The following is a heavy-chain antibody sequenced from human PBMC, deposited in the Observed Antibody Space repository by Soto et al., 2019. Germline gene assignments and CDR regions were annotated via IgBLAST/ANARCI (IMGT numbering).Heavy chain of an antibody. CDR1: GFTFSSYA. Sequence: QVQLVESGGGVVQPGRSLRLSCAASGFTFSSYAMHWVRQAPGKGLEWVAVISYDGSNKYYADSVKGRFTISRDNSKNTLYLQMNSLRAEDTAVYYCARDAQGVVNNYSDYWGQGTLVTVSS. J-gene: IGHJ4*02. D-gene: IGHD3-3*01. V-gene: IGHV3-30-3*01. CDR2: ISYDGSNK. CDR3: ARDAQGVVNNYSDY.